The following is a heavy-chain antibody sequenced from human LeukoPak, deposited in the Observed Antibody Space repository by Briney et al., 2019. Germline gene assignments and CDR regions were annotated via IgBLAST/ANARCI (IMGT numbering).Heavy chain of an antibody. V-gene: IGHV3-23*01. D-gene: IGHD6-19*01. CDR1: EFTFSNYA. CDR2: ISGSGGST. Sequence: QPGGSLRLSCAASEFTFSNYAMSWVRQAPGKGLEWVSAISGSGGSTYYADSVKGRFTISRDNSKNTLYLQMNSLRAEDTAVYYCAKDKPLGYSSGWYPYYFDYWGQGTLVTVSS. CDR3: AKDKPLGYSSGWYPYYFDY. J-gene: IGHJ4*02.